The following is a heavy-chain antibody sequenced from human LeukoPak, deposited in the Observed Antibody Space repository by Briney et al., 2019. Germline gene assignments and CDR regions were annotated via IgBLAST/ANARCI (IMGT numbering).Heavy chain of an antibody. V-gene: IGHV1-46*01. CDR2: INPSGGST. CDR1: GYTFTGYY. Sequence: GASVKVSCKASGYTFTGYYMHWVRQAPGQGLEWMGIINPSGGSTSYAQKFQGRVTMTRDMSTSTVYMELSSLRSEDTAVYYCARDRDSNYERYYYYYMDVWGKGTTVTVSS. D-gene: IGHD4-11*01. CDR3: ARDRDSNYERYYYYYMDV. J-gene: IGHJ6*03.